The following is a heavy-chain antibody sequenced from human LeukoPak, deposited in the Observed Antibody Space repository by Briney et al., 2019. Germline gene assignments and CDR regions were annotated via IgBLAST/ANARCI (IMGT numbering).Heavy chain of an antibody. CDR1: GGSISSGSYY. J-gene: IGHJ4*02. D-gene: IGHD5-24*01. CDR3: ARYFGPKRWIHPLDY. Sequence: SETLSLTCTVSGGSISSGSYYWSWIRQPPGKGLEWIGYIYDGGSTNYNPSLKSRLTISTDTSKNQFSLKLSSVTAADTAVYYCARYFGPKRWIHPLDYWGQGTLVTVSS. CDR2: IYDGGST. V-gene: IGHV4-61*01.